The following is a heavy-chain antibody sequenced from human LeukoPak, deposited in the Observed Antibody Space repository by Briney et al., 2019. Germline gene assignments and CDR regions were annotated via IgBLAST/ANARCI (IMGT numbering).Heavy chain of an antibody. CDR3: AKSSSGWTFDY. Sequence: PGGSLRLSCAVSGFTFSTYWMHWVRQAPGKGLVWVSRINTDGSLINYADSVKGRFTISRDNSKNTLYLEMNSLRAEDTAVYYCAKSSSGWTFDYWGQGTLVTVTS. CDR1: GFTFSTYW. V-gene: IGHV3-74*01. CDR2: INTDGSLI. J-gene: IGHJ4*02. D-gene: IGHD6-19*01.